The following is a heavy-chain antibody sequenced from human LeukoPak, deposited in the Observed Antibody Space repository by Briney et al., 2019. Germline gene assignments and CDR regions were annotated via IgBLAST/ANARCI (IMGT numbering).Heavy chain of an antibody. CDR1: GGSINTNY. CDR2: IYYSGTT. Sequence: SETLSLTCSVSGGSINTNYWTWMRLSPGKGLDWIGYIYYSGTTNYNPSLKSRVSMSVDTSRNQFSLRLSSVTAADTAIYYCARGTVQMGMGERFFDFWGQGTLVTVSS. D-gene: IGHD3-16*01. J-gene: IGHJ4*02. CDR3: ARGTVQMGMGERFFDF. V-gene: IGHV4-59*01.